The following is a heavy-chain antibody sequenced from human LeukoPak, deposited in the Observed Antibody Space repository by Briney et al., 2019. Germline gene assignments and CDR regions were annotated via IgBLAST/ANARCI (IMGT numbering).Heavy chain of an antibody. D-gene: IGHD1-26*01. Sequence: SETLSLTCTVSGGSISSSSYYWGWIRQPPGKGLEWIGSIYYSGSTYYNPSLKSRVTISVDTSKNQFSLKLSSVTAADTAVYYCAREGLDIVGATTVDAFDIWGQGTMVTVSS. CDR1: GGSISSSSYY. CDR2: IYYSGST. V-gene: IGHV4-39*02. CDR3: AREGLDIVGATTVDAFDI. J-gene: IGHJ3*02.